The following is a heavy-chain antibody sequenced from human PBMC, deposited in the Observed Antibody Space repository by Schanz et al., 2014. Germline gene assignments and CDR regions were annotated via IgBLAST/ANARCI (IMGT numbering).Heavy chain of an antibody. CDR3: ARDGGRDGYNLAFDV. CDR1: GFTFSSYA. V-gene: IGHV3-23*04. CDR2: ISGSGDNT. Sequence: EVQLVESGGGLVQPGGSLRLSCAASGFTFSSYAMSWVRQAPGKGLEWVSAISGSGDNTFYADSVKGRFIISRDSSKNTLFLQMNSLRAEDTAVYFCARDGGRDGYNLAFDVWGQGTLVTVSS. D-gene: IGHD5-12*01. J-gene: IGHJ3*01.